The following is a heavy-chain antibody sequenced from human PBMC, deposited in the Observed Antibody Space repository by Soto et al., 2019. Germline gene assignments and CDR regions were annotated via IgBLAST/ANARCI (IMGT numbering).Heavy chain of an antibody. CDR1: GFTLSNAW. CDR2: IKSKTDGGTT. Sequence: EVQLVESGGGLVKPGGSLRLSCAASGFTLSNAWMSWVRQAPGKGLEWVGRIKSKTDGGTTDYAAPVKGRFTISRDDANITPYLQMNSLKNEDTAVYFCTTAPYGSIRVDCWGQGTLVTVSS. V-gene: IGHV3-15*01. D-gene: IGHD3-22*01. J-gene: IGHJ4*01. CDR3: TTAPYGSIRVDC.